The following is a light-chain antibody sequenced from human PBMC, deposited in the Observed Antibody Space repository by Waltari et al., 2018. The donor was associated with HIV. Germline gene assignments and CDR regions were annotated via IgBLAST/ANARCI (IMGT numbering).Light chain of an antibody. CDR1: SSDIGGYNY. CDR2: DVS. Sequence: QSALTQPASVSGSPGQSITISCTGTSSDIGGYNYVSWYQQHPGKAPKLMLYDVSNRPSGVSNRFSGSKSGNTASLTISGLQVEDEADYYCSSYTSSSTWVFGGGTKLTVL. J-gene: IGLJ3*02. V-gene: IGLV2-14*03. CDR3: SSYTSSSTWV.